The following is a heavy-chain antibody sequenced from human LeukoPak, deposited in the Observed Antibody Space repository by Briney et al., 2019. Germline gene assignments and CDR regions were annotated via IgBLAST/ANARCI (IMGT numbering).Heavy chain of an antibody. V-gene: IGHV4-4*07. D-gene: IGHD3-16*01. CDR2: VYTAGNT. CDR3: ARDLHGGFDI. J-gene: IGHJ3*02. CDR1: GGSITNYY. Sequence: SETLSLTCTVSGGSITNYYWTWIRQPAGKGLEWIGRVYTAGNTNYNPSLKSRVTMSVDTSKNQFSLKLSSVTAADTAVYYCARDLHGGFDIWGQGTMVTVSS.